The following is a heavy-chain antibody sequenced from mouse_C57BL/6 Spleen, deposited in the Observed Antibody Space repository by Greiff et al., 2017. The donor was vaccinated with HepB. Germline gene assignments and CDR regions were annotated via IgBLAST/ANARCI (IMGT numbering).Heavy chain of an antibody. CDR2: INPNNGGT. CDR1: GYTFTDYY. J-gene: IGHJ2*01. D-gene: IGHD3-1*01. CDR3: ASSGPPKPHFDY. V-gene: IGHV1-26*01. Sequence: EVQLQQSGPELVKPGASVKISCKASGYTFTDYYMNWVKQSHGKSLEWIGDINPNNGGTSYNQRFKGKATLTVDKSSSTAYMELRSLTSEDSAVYYCASSGPPKPHFDYWGQGTTLTVSS.